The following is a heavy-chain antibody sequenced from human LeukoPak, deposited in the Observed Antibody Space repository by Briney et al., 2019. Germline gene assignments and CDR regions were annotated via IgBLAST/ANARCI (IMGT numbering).Heavy chain of an antibody. V-gene: IGHV3-30*18. CDR2: ISYDGSNK. J-gene: IGHJ4*02. Sequence: GGSLRLSCAASGFTFSSYGMHWVRQAPGKGLEWVAVISYDGSNKYYADSVKGRFTFSRDNSKNTLYLQMNSLRAEDTAVYYCAKGGFDWLLSYWGQGTLVTVSS. D-gene: IGHD3-9*01. CDR3: AKGGFDWLLSY. CDR1: GFTFSSYG.